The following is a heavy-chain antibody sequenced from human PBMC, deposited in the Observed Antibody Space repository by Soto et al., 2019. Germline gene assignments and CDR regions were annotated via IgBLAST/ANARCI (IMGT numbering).Heavy chain of an antibody. Sequence: EVQLVESGGGSVQPGGSLRLSCAASGFTFSSYYMTWVRQAPGKGLELISYITSDTSTIYYADSVRGRFTISRDNAKNSLYLQMNSLRDEDTAVYYCASDLGFLELFDYWGQGTLVTVSS. CDR1: GFTFSSYY. D-gene: IGHD3-3*01. V-gene: IGHV3-48*02. CDR2: ITSDTSTI. CDR3: ASDLGFLELFDY. J-gene: IGHJ4*02.